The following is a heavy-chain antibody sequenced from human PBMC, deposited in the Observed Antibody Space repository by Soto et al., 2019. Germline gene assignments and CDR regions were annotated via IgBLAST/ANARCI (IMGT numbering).Heavy chain of an antibody. CDR1: NGSISCSY. CDR3: ARDNKVSKGYGMDV. V-gene: IGHV4-4*07. CDR2: IHSSGTF. J-gene: IGHJ6*02. Sequence: SETLSLTCTVSNGSISCSYWSWVRQPAGKRLEWIGRIHSSGTFNYNPSLKSRVTVSVDTSKNQVSLKLSSVTAADTAVYFCARDNKVSKGYGMDVWGQGTTVTVSS.